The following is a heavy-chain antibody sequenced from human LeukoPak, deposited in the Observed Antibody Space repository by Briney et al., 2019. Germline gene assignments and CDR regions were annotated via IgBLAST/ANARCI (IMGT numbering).Heavy chain of an antibody. Sequence: SETLSLTCTVSGGSINSYYWSWIRQPPGKGLEWIGYIYYSGSTNYNPSLKSRVTISVDTSKNQFSLKLSSVTAADTAVYYCARNPSSGYLNDAFDIWGQGTMVTVSS. D-gene: IGHD3-22*01. CDR1: GGSINSYY. V-gene: IGHV4-59*08. CDR2: IYYSGST. J-gene: IGHJ3*02. CDR3: ARNPSSGYLNDAFDI.